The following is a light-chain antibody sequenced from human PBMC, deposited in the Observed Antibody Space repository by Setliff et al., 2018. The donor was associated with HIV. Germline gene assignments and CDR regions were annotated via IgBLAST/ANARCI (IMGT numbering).Light chain of an antibody. CDR1: SSNIGAGFD. V-gene: IGLV1-40*01. CDR2: SFT. CDR3: QSYDSSLSGYV. Sequence: QSALAQPPSVSGAPGQRVTISCTGSSSNIGAGFDVHWYQQFPGTAPKLLIYSFTNRPSGVPDRFSGSKSGTSASLAIAGLQAEDEAGYYCQSYDSSLSGYVFGTGTKVTVL. J-gene: IGLJ1*01.